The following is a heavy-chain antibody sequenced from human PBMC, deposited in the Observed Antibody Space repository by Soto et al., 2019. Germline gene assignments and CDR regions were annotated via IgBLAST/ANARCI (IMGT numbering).Heavy chain of an antibody. D-gene: IGHD1-26*01. CDR3: ARRGSGSYYDY. CDR2: ISGSGGST. CDR1: GFTFSSYA. Sequence: ASVKVSCAASGFTFSSYAMRWVRQAPVKGLEWVSAISGSGGSTYYADSVKGRFTISRDNSKNTLYLQMNSLRAEDTAVYYCARRGSGSYYDYWGQGTLVTVSS. J-gene: IGHJ4*02. V-gene: IGHV3-23*01.